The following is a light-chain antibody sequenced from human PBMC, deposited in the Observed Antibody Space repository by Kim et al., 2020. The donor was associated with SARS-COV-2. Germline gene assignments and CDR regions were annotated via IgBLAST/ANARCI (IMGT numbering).Light chain of an antibody. CDR2: AAS. Sequence: ARVPITCRASQSISNYFSNYFNWYQQKPGKTPQLLIYAASSLQSGVPSRFSGSGSGTDFTLTISSLQPEDFATYYCQQSYSTPLTFGGGTKVDIK. J-gene: IGKJ4*01. CDR1: QSISNY. CDR3: QQSYSTPLT. V-gene: IGKV1-39*01.